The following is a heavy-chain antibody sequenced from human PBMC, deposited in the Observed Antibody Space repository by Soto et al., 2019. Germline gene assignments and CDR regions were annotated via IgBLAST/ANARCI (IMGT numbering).Heavy chain of an antibody. V-gene: IGHV1-2*04. Sequence: ASVTFSFTASGSTFTGYYMHWVRQAPGQGLEWMGWINPNSGGTNYAQKFQGWVTMTRDTSISTAYMELRSLRSDDTAVYYCARDPSNSSGSRIWFDAWGQGALVTVSS. CDR3: ARDPSNSSGSRIWFDA. CDR2: INPNSGGT. D-gene: IGHD6-19*01. J-gene: IGHJ5*02. CDR1: GSTFTGYY.